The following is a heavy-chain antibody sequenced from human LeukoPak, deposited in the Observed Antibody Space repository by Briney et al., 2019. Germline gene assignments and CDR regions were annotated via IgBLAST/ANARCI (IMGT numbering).Heavy chain of an antibody. CDR2: SNAGNGNT. D-gene: IGHD1-26*01. J-gene: IGHJ4*02. CDR3: VSGTGSYYHQGY. Sequence: ASVKVSCKASGYTFTSYAMHWVRQAPGQRLEWMGWSNAGNGNTKYSQEFQGRVTITRDTSASTAYMELSSLRSEDMAVYYCVSGTGSYYHQGYWGQGTLVTVSS. V-gene: IGHV1-3*02. CDR1: GYTFTSYA.